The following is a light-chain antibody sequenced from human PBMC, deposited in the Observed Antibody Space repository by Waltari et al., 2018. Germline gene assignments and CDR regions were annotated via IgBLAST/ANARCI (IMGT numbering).Light chain of an antibody. J-gene: IGLJ3*02. CDR1: GSDVGKYDS. Sequence: QSALTQPPAASGSPGQSVTIPCPGTGSDVGKYDSVPWYQQHPGKAPKLMIYERSKRPSGVPDRFSGSKSGNTASLTVSGLQAEDEADYYCSSYAGSHYWVFGGGTKLTVL. CDR3: SSYAGSHYWV. V-gene: IGLV2-8*01. CDR2: ERS.